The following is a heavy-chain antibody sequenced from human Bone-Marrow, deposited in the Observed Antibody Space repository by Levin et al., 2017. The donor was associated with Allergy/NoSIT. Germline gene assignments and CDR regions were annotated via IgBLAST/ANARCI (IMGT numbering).Heavy chain of an antibody. CDR2: INRGGTST. D-gene: IGHD3-10*01. CDR1: GFAFSNYW. J-gene: IGHJ4*02. CDR3: ARDPFAYNFGSGSYLDY. V-gene: IGHV3-74*01. Sequence: GESLKISCAASGFAFSNYWMHWVRQAPGRGLVWVSRINRGGTSTTYADSVKGRFTISRDNAKNTLYLQMNSLRAEDTAVYYCARDPFAYNFGSGSYLDYWGQGTLVSVSS.